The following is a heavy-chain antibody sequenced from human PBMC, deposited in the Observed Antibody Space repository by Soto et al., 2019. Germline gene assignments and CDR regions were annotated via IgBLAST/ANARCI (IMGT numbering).Heavy chain of an antibody. CDR1: GFSFITYS. CDR2: LSGGGANT. CDR3: ARWSGYADA. Sequence: LRLSFAASGFSFITYSIAWVRQAAGKGPQWVSGLSGGGANTFYIDSVRGRFTISVDNSKNTVYLQMDSLRADDTAVYYCARWSGYADAWGQGTLVTVSS. D-gene: IGHD4-17*01. J-gene: IGHJ4*02. V-gene: IGHV3-23*01.